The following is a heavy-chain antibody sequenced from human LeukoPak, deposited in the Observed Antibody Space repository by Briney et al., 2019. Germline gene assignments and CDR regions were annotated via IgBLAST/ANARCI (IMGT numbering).Heavy chain of an antibody. Sequence: PGRSLRLSCAVSGFTFSSYVMYWVRQAPGKGLEWVSVISSDGRKQNYADSVKGRFTITRDNSKNTLYLQMNSLRAEDTAIYYCAKDGRKNNLNDGSDCDIWGQGTLVAVSS. D-gene: IGHD1-1*01. CDR2: ISSDGRKQ. CDR3: AKDGRKNNLNDGSDCDI. V-gene: IGHV3-30*18. J-gene: IGHJ1*01. CDR1: GFTFSSYV.